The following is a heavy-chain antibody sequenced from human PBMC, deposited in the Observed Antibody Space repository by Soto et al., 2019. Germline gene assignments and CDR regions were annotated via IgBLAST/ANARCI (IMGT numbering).Heavy chain of an antibody. Sequence: GASVKVSCKASGYTFTSYYMHWVRQAPGQGLEWMGIINPSGGSTSYAQKFQGRVTMTRDTSTSTVYMELSSLRSEDTAVYYCARVLDYGDYDGLYYFDYWGQGTLVTVSS. J-gene: IGHJ4*02. CDR2: INPSGGST. V-gene: IGHV1-46*01. D-gene: IGHD4-17*01. CDR1: GYTFTSYY. CDR3: ARVLDYGDYDGLYYFDY.